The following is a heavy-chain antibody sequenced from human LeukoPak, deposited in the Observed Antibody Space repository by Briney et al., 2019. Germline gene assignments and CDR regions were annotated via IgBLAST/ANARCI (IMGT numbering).Heavy chain of an antibody. CDR2: IYYSGST. V-gene: IGHV4-39*01. D-gene: IGHD1-1*01. J-gene: IGHJ6*02. Sequence: PSETLSLTCTVSGGSISSSNYYWGWIRQPPGKGLEWIGSIYYSGSTYYNPSIKSRVTISVDTSKNQFSLKLSSVTAADTAVYYCASTGTPYYYGMDVWGQGTTVTVSS. CDR1: GGSISSSNYY. CDR3: ASTGTPYYYGMDV.